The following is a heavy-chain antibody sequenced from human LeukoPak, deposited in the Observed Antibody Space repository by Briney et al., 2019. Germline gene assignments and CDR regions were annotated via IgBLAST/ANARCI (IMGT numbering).Heavy chain of an antibody. CDR2: ITISGHTK. CDR1: AFDLSTYE. Sequence: GGSLRLSCAASAFDLSTYEMNWVRQAPGKGLGWIADITISGHTKNYADSVKGRFTISRDNARTSLYLQMNSLRVEDTGVYYCARGDPHADLWGQGTLVTVSS. V-gene: IGHV3-48*03. J-gene: IGHJ5*02. CDR3: ARGDPHADL.